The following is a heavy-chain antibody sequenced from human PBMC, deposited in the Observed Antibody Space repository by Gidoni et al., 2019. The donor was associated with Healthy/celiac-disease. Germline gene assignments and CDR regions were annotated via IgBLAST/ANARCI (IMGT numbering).Heavy chain of an antibody. D-gene: IGHD6-19*01. J-gene: IGHJ3*02. Sequence: QVPLVQSGAEVKTPGASVQVSCTVSGYTLTELSMQWVRQAPGKGLEWMGVFDPEDGETIYAQKVQGRGTMTEDTSTDTAYMELSNLRSEDTAVYYCATAMMGSGLGTGAFDIWGQGTMVTVSS. V-gene: IGHV1-24*01. CDR3: ATAMMGSGLGTGAFDI. CDR1: GYTLTELS. CDR2: FDPEDGET.